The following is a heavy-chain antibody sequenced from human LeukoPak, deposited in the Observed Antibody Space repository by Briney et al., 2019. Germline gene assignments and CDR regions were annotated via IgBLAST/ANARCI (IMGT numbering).Heavy chain of an antibody. D-gene: IGHD2-2*01. V-gene: IGHV3-9*01. Sequence: PGRSLRLSCEASGFILCDYAMHWVRHIPGKGLEWGSGITWDSGTIDYAGSVRGRFTISRDNAKNSLYLQMNTLRPEDTAIYYCAKGKSIASLWYMDVWGKGTTVIVSS. CDR1: GFILCDYA. CDR3: AKGKSIASLWYMDV. J-gene: IGHJ6*03. CDR2: ITWDSGTI.